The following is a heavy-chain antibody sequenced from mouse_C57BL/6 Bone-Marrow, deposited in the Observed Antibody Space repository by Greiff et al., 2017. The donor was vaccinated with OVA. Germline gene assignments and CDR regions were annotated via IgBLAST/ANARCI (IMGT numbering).Heavy chain of an antibody. V-gene: IGHV1-69*01. J-gene: IGHJ3*01. CDR2: IDPSDSYT. Sequence: QVQLQQPGAELVMPGASVKLSCKASGYTFTSYWMHWVKQRPGQGLEWIGEIDPSDSYTNYNQKFQRKSTMTVDKSSSTAYMQLSSLTSEDAAVYYCARDAFAYWGQGTLVTVSA. CDR3: ARDAFAY. CDR1: GYTFTSYW.